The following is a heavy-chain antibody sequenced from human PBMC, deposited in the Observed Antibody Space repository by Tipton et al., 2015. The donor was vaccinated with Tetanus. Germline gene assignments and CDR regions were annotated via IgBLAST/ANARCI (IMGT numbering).Heavy chain of an antibody. CDR2: ISSGSAQI. J-gene: IGHJ4*02. CDR3: AKDRAAGGMGEFDY. D-gene: IGHD6-13*01. V-gene: IGHV3-21*01. CDR1: GVIFRLYT. Sequence: SLRLSCAVSGVIFRLYTMSWVRQAPGKGLEWVASISSGSAQIYYADSVEGRFTISRDNSKNSVYLQMSSLRADDTAVYYCAKDRAAGGMGEFDYYGQGILVTVSS.